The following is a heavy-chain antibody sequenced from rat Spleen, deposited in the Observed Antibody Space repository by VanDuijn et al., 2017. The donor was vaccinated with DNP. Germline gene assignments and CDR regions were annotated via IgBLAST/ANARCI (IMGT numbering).Heavy chain of an antibody. CDR3: ARGGRSYFNY. CDR1: GFTFSDYN. D-gene: IGHD1-11*01. Sequence: EVQLVDSGGGLVQPGGSLKLSCAASGFTFSDYNMAWVRQAPKKGLEWVATISYDGSSTYYRDSVKGRFTISRDNAKSSLYLQMNSLRSEDTATYYCARGGRSYFNYWGQGVMVTVSS. J-gene: IGHJ2*01. V-gene: IGHV5-7*01. CDR2: ISYDGSST.